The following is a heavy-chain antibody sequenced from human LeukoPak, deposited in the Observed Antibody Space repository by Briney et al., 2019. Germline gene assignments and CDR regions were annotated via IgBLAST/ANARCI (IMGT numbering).Heavy chain of an antibody. V-gene: IGHV1-2*02. CDR3: ARDLGGVAVASQPYYYGMDV. CDR2: INPNSGGT. Sequence: ASVKVSCKASGYTFTGYYMHWVRQAPGQGLEWMGWINPNSGGTNYAQKFQGRVTMTRDTSISTAYMELSRLRSDDTAVYYCARDLGGVAVASQPYYYGMDVWGQGTTVTVSS. CDR1: GYTFTGYY. J-gene: IGHJ6*02. D-gene: IGHD6-19*01.